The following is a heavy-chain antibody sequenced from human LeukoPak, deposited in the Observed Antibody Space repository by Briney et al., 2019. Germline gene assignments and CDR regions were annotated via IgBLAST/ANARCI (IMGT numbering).Heavy chain of an antibody. CDR2: INWNGGST. D-gene: IGHD3-10*02. CDR3: AELGITMIGGV. V-gene: IGHV3-20*04. Sequence: GSLRLSCAASGFTFDDYGLSWVRQAPGKGLEWVSGINWNGGSTGYADSVKGRFTISRDNAKNSLYLQMNSLRAEDTAVYYCAELGITMIGGVWGKGTTVTISS. CDR1: GFTFDDYG. J-gene: IGHJ6*04.